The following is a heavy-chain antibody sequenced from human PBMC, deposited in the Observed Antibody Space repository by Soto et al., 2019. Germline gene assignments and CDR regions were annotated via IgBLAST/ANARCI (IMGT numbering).Heavy chain of an antibody. CDR1: GGSISSDNFF. J-gene: IGHJ6*02. Sequence: SETLSLTCTVSGGSISSDNFFWSWIRQPPGEGLEWIGYIYYRGSTYYNPSLESRLTLLVDTSKNQFSLELRSVTAADTAVYYCARVAIACPSSSCYNHYYYSLDVWGQGTTVTVSS. CDR3: ARVAIACPSSSCYNHYYYSLDV. V-gene: IGHV4-30-4*01. D-gene: IGHD2-2*02. CDR2: IYYRGST.